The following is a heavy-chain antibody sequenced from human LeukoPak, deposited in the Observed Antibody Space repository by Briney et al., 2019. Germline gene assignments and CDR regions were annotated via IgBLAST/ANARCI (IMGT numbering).Heavy chain of an antibody. CDR1: GGTFSSYA. CDR3: AREYSGYAYY. D-gene: IGHD5-12*01. J-gene: IGHJ4*02. CDR2: IIPIFGTA. V-gene: IGHV1-69*13. Sequence: SVKVSCKASGGTFSSYAISWVRQAPGEGLEWMGGIIPIFGTANYAQQFQGRVTITVDESTSTAYMELSSLRSEDTAVYYCAREYSGYAYYWGQGTLVTVSS.